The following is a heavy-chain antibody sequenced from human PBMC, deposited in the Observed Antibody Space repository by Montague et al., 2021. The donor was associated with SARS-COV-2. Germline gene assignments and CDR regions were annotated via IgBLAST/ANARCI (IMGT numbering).Heavy chain of an antibody. J-gene: IGHJ3*02. CDR2: IYYSGGT. CDR1: GGSISSGGYY. Sequence: TLSLTCTVSGGSISSGGYYWSWIRQHPGKGLEWIGYIYYSGGTYYNPSLKSRVTISVDTSKNQFSLKLSSVTAADTAVYYCARAASDIVLMVYAIRAFDIWGQGTMVTVSS. CDR3: ARAASDIVLMVYAIRAFDI. D-gene: IGHD2-8*01. V-gene: IGHV4-31*03.